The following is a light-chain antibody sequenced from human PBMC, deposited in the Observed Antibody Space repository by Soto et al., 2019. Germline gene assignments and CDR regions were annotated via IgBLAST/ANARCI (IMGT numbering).Light chain of an antibody. Sequence: EIVLTQSPGTLSLSPGERATLSCRASQSVSSSYLAWYQQKPGQPPRLLIYGASSRATGIPDRFSGSGSGTYFTLTITSLEPVDFAVYYCQHYRTSFGGGTKVEIK. CDR2: GAS. J-gene: IGKJ4*01. V-gene: IGKV3-20*01. CDR1: QSVSSSY. CDR3: QHYRTS.